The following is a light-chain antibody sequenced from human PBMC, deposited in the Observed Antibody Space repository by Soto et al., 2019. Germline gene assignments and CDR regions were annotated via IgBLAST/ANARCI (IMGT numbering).Light chain of an antibody. J-gene: IGKJ4*01. CDR2: GAS. Sequence: EIVLTQSPGTLSLSPGERATLSCRASQSLSSTYLAWYQQKPGQAPRVLIYGASSRATGIPDRFSGSGSGTDFTLTITGLEPEDFAIYYCQQYGSSPLTFGGGTRVEIK. CDR1: QSLSSTY. CDR3: QQYGSSPLT. V-gene: IGKV3-20*01.